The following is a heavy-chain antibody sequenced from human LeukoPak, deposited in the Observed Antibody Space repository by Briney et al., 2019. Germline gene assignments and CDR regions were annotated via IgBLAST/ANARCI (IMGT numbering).Heavy chain of an antibody. D-gene: IGHD2-2*02. Sequence: SETLSLTXTVSGGSISSGSYYWSWIRQPAGKGLQWIGRIYTSGSTNYNPSLKSRVTISVDTSKNQFSLKLSSVTAADTAVYYCARDGEEVLPAAITTAYYYYYMDVWGKGTTVTVSS. CDR2: IYTSGST. V-gene: IGHV4-61*02. CDR1: GGSISSGSYY. CDR3: ARDGEEVLPAAITTAYYYYYMDV. J-gene: IGHJ6*03.